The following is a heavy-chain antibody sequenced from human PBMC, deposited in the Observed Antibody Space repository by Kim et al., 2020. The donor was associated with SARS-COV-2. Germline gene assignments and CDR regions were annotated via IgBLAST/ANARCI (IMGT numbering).Heavy chain of an antibody. CDR3: ARARGNHFDY. V-gene: IGHV1-2*02. J-gene: IGHJ4*02. CDR2: INPYSGGT. CDR1: GYTFTGYD. Sequence: ASVKVSCKASGYTFTGYDIHWVRQAPGQGLEWMGWINPYSGGTNYAQKLQGRVTMTRDTSMSTAYMELSRLRSDDTVVYYCARARGNHFDYWGQGTLVTVSS. D-gene: IGHD2-15*01.